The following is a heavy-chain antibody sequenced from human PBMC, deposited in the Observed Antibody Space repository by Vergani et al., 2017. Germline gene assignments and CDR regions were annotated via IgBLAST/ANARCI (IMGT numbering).Heavy chain of an antibody. CDR2: INTNTGNP. J-gene: IGHJ6*02. D-gene: IGHD6-13*01. V-gene: IGHV7-4-1*02. Sequence: QVQLVQSGSELKKPGASVKVSCKASGYTFTSYAMNWVRQAPGQGLEWMGWINTNTGNPTYAQGFPGRFVFSLDTSDSTAYLQISSLKAEDTALYYCAREPRAAAXSRGPVYYYYGMDVWSQGTTVTVSS. CDR3: AREPRAAAXSRGPVYYYYGMDV. CDR1: GYTFTSYA.